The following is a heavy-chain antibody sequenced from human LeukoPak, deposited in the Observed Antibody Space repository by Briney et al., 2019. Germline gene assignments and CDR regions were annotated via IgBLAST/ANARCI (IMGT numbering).Heavy chain of an antibody. V-gene: IGHV3-53*04. Sequence: PGGSLRLSCEASGFTVSSNYVTWVRQAPGKGLEWVSLIYGDGTSDYADSVKGRFHISRHNSKNTLYLQMNSLRAEDTAVYYCARGIIYLDYWGQGTLVTVSS. D-gene: IGHD3-10*01. CDR3: ARGIIYLDY. J-gene: IGHJ4*02. CDR2: IYGDGTS. CDR1: GFTVSSNY.